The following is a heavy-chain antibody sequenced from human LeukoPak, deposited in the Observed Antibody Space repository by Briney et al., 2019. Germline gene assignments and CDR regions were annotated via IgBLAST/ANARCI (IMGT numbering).Heavy chain of an antibody. CDR3: ARDVAFYGSRWHNWFDP. CDR1: GGTFSSYA. Sequence: ASVKVSCKASGGTFSSYAISWVRQAPGQGLEWMGRIIPILGIANYAQKLQGRVTITTDTSTNTAYMELRSLGSDDTAVYYCARDVAFYGSRWHNWFDPWGQGTLVTVSS. V-gene: IGHV1-69*04. D-gene: IGHD6-13*01. J-gene: IGHJ5*02. CDR2: IIPILGIA.